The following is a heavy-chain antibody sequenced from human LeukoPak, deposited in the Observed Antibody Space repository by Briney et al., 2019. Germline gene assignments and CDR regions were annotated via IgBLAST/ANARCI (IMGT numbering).Heavy chain of an antibody. CDR3: ARGGITTVTADY. CDR1: GYTFTSYD. CDR2: MSPKRGYT. V-gene: IGHV1-8*01. D-gene: IGHD2-21*02. Sequence: ASVKVSCKASGYTFTSYDINWVRQATGQGLEWMGWMSPKRGYTGYARKFQGRVTMTRDTSTNTAYMELTSLRSEVTAVYYCARGGITTVTADYWGQGTLVTVSS. J-gene: IGHJ4*02.